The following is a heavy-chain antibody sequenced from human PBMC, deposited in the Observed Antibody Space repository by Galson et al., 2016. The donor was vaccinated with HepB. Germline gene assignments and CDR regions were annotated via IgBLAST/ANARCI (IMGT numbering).Heavy chain of an antibody. CDR3: ASLRFKGVDL. Sequence: SLRLSCEASGFTFDNHWMHWVRQAPGKRLVWVSRISPDGGTTNYAESVRGRFTISRDNSKNTLYLQMNSLRAEDTAVYYCASLRFKGVDLWGRSTLVTVAS. D-gene: IGHD3-3*01. CDR2: ISPDGGTT. V-gene: IGHV3-74*01. J-gene: IGHJ2*01. CDR1: GFTFDNHW.